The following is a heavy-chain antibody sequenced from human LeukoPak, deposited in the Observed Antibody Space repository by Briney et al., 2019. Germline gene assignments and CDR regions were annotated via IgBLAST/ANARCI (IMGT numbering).Heavy chain of an antibody. CDR3: ARGTVGIDY. CDR2: INHSGST. D-gene: IGHD4-23*01. CDR1: GGSFSGYY. Sequence: PSETLSLTCAVYGGSFSGYYWSWIRQPPGKGLEGIGEINHSGSTNYNPSLKSRVTISVDTSKNQCSLKLSSVTAADTAVYYCARGTVGIDYWGQGTLVTVSS. J-gene: IGHJ4*02. V-gene: IGHV4-34*01.